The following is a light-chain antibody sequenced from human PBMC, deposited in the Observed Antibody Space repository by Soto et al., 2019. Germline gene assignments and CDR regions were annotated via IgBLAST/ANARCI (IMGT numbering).Light chain of an antibody. CDR1: QSISGY. J-gene: IGKJ1*01. V-gene: IGKV1-39*01. Sequence: DIQMTQSPSSLSASVGDRVTITCRASQSISGYLNWYQQKPGKAPKLLIYAASSLQSGVPSRFSGSGSGTEFTLTISSLQSEDFAVYYCQQYNNWPWTFGQGTKVDIK. CDR3: QQYNNWPWT. CDR2: AAS.